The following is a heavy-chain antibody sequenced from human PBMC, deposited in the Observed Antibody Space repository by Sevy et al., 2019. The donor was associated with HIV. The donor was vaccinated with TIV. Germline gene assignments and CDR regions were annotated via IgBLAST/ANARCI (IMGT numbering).Heavy chain of an antibody. D-gene: IGHD1-1*01. J-gene: IGHJ6*02. CDR3: ARGSRGTMGV. CDR1: GFNFNNYW. CDR2: INSDGYSI. V-gene: IGHV3-74*01. Sequence: GGSLRLSCTASGFNFNNYWTHWVRQVPGKGLVWVSRINSDGYSINYADFVKGRFTISRDNAKNTLYVQMNSLRAEDTAVYFCARGSRGTMGVWGQGTTVTVSS.